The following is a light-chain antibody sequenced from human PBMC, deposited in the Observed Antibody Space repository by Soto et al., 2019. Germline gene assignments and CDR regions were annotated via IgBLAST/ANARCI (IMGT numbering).Light chain of an antibody. V-gene: IGLV1-44*01. J-gene: IGLJ1*01. Sequence: QPVLTQPHSASGTPGQRVTISCSGSSSNIGSNSVHWFQQVPGTAPKPLIYSSNQRPSGGPERFSGTKSGTSASLAISGLQSEDEADDYCAAWDDSLNGHIFGTGTKLTVL. CDR2: SSN. CDR1: SSNIGSNS. CDR3: AAWDDSLNGHI.